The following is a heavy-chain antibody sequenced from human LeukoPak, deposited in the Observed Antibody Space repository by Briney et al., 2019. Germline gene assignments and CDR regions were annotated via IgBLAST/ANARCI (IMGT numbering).Heavy chain of an antibody. J-gene: IGHJ3*02. Sequence: GGSLRLSCAASGFLFSSYSMNWVRQAPGKGLEWVSSISSSSSYIYYADSVKGRFTISRDNAKNSLYLQMNSLRAEDTAVYYCARKDRGATKGAFDIWGQGTMVTVSS. V-gene: IGHV3-21*01. CDR3: ARKDRGATKGAFDI. CDR2: ISSSSSYI. CDR1: GFLFSSYS. D-gene: IGHD1-26*01.